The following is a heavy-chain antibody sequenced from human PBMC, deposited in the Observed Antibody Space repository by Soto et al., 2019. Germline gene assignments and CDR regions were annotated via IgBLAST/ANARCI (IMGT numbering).Heavy chain of an antibody. Sequence: QVQLVQSGAEVKKPGASVKVSCKASGYTFTSYGISWVRQAPGQGLEWMGWISAYNGNTNYAQKLHGRVTMTTDTSTSTAYMELRSLRSDDTAVYYCARDRYYYDSSGYYYYYYGMDVWGQGTTVTVSS. CDR1: GYTFTSYG. CDR2: ISAYNGNT. V-gene: IGHV1-18*01. D-gene: IGHD3-22*01. CDR3: ARDRYYYDSSGYYYYYYGMDV. J-gene: IGHJ6*02.